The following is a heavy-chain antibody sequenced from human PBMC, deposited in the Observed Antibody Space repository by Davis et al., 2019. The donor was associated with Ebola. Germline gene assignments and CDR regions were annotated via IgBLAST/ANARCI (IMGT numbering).Heavy chain of an antibody. V-gene: IGHV1-3*01. Sequence: APVKVSCKASGYTFTSYAMHWVRQAPGQRLEWMGWINAGNGNTKYSQKFQGRVTITRDTSASTAYMELSSLRSEDTAVYYCARGARLGYYYYMDVWGKGTTVTVSS. CDR3: ARGARLGYYYYMDV. D-gene: IGHD6-6*01. CDR2: INAGNGNT. J-gene: IGHJ6*03. CDR1: GYTFTSYA.